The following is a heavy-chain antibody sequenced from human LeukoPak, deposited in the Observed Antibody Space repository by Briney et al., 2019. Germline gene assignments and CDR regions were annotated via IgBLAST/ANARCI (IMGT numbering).Heavy chain of an antibody. Sequence: GGSLRLSCAASGFTFSSYAMHWVRQAPGKGLEWVAFIWYDGSNKDYTDSVKGRFTIYRENSKNTLYLQMNSLRAEDTAVYYCAKGGEVVSATRVDYWGQGTLVSVSS. CDR3: AKGGEVVSATRVDY. CDR2: IWYDGSNK. J-gene: IGHJ4*02. V-gene: IGHV3-30*02. CDR1: GFTFSSYA. D-gene: IGHD2-15*01.